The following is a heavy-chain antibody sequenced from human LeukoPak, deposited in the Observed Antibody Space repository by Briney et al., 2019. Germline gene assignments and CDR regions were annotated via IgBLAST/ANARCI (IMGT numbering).Heavy chain of an antibody. D-gene: IGHD3-10*01. CDR1: GFTFSNYA. CDR3: ARDRKLFGAFDI. J-gene: IGHJ3*02. CDR2: ISTSSTYI. Sequence: GGSLRLSCAASGFTFSNYAMNWVRQAPGKGLDWVSSISTSSTYIFYADSLKGRFTISRDNAKNSLYLQMNSLRAEDTAVYYCARDRKLFGAFDIWGQGTMATVSS. V-gene: IGHV3-21*01.